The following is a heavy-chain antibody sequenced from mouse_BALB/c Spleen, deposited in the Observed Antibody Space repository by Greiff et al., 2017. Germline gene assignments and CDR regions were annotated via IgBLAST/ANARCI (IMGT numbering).Heavy chain of an antibody. D-gene: IGHD1-1*01. Sequence: VQLQQSGAELAKPGASVKMSCKASGYTFTSYTMHWVKQRPGQGLEWIGYINPSSGYTEYNQKFKDKTTLTADKSSSTAYMQLSSLTSEDSAVYYCARYYYGRNWYFDVWGAGTTVTVSS. CDR1: GYTFTSYT. V-gene: IGHV1-4*02. J-gene: IGHJ1*01. CDR3: ARYYYGRNWYFDV. CDR2: INPSSGYT.